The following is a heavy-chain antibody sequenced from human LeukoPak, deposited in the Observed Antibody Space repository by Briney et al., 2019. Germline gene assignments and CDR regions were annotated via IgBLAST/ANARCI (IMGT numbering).Heavy chain of an antibody. J-gene: IGHJ4*02. CDR1: GYTFTSYD. D-gene: IGHD3-22*01. CDR2: MNPNSGNT. CDR3: ARQNKRYYYDSSGYALGY. Sequence: ASVKVSCKASGYTFTSYDINWVRQATGQELEWMGWMNPNSGNTGYAQKFQGRVTMTRNTSISTAYMEPSSLRSEDTAVYYCARQNKRYYYDSSGYALGYWGQGTLVTVSS. V-gene: IGHV1-8*01.